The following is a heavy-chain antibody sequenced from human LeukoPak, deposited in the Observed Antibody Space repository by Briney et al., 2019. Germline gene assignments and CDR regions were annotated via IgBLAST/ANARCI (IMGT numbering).Heavy chain of an antibody. D-gene: IGHD6-19*01. CDR3: ASRIAVAGTNAFDI. V-gene: IGHV4-39*07. Sequence: PSETLSLTCTVSGGSIGSSSYYWGWIRQPPGKGLEWIANIFYSGSTYYNPSLKSRVTISVDTSKNQFSLKLSSVTAADTAVYYCASRIAVAGTNAFDIWGQGTMVTVSS. CDR2: IFYSGST. CDR1: GGSIGSSSYY. J-gene: IGHJ3*02.